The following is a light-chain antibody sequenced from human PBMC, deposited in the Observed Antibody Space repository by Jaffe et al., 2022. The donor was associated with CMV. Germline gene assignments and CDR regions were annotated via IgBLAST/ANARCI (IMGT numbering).Light chain of an antibody. CDR2: DAS. CDR1: ESASSD. CDR3: QQYHLWPRT. Sequence: MTQSPATLSVSPGERVTVSCRASESASSDLAWYQQKPGQAPRLLFYDASTRATGIPDRFSGSGSGTEFTLTISSLQSEDLAIYYCQQYHLWPRTFGQGTKVEVK. V-gene: IGKV3-15*01. J-gene: IGKJ1*01.